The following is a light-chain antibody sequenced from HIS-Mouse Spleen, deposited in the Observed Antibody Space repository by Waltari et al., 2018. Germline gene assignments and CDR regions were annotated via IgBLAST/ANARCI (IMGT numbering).Light chain of an antibody. CDR1: ALPKKY. Sequence: SYELTQPPSVSVSLGQTARITCSGDALPKKYAYWYQQKSDQAPVLVIYEDSKLPPGMPEGVSGSSSGTMATLIMSGAQVEEKADYYCYSTDSSGNHRVFGGGTKLTVL. CDR2: EDS. CDR3: YSTDSSGNHRV. V-gene: IGLV3-10*01. J-gene: IGLJ2*01.